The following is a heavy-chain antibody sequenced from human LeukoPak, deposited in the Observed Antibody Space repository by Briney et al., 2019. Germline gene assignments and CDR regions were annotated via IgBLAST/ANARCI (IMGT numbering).Heavy chain of an antibody. Sequence: PSETLSLTCTVSGGSISSYYWSWIRQPPGKGLEWIGYIYYSGSTNYNLSLKSRVTISVDTSKNQFSLKLSSVTAADTAVYYCARQGIVATPYYFDYWGQGTLVTVSS. V-gene: IGHV4-59*08. J-gene: IGHJ4*02. CDR2: IYYSGST. D-gene: IGHD5-12*01. CDR3: ARQGIVATPYYFDY. CDR1: GGSISSYY.